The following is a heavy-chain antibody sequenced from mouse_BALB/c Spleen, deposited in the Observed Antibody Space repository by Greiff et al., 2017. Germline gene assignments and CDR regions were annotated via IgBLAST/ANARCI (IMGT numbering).Heavy chain of an antibody. D-gene: IGHD1-2*01. CDR2: IWAGGST. V-gene: IGHV2-9*02. CDR3: ARDRGDGYSYFDY. CDR1: GFSLTSYG. Sequence: QVQLQQSGPGLVAPSQSLSITCTVSGFSLTSYGVHWVRQPPGKGLEWLGVIWAGGSTNYNSALMSRLSISKDNSKSQVFLKMNSLQTDDTAMYYCARDRGDGYSYFDYWGQGTTLTVSS. J-gene: IGHJ2*01.